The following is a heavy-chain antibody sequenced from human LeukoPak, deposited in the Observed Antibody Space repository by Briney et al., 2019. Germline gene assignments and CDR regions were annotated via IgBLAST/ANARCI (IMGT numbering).Heavy chain of an antibody. CDR1: GVSMTNDR. V-gene: IGHV4-59*01. D-gene: IGHD3-22*01. CDR2: MSDSGQT. J-gene: IGHJ4*02. CDR3: ARITGYFDSGGSYYWGFFDY. Sequence: SETLSPTCSVSGVSMTNDRWTWIRQAPGKGLEWIGYMSDSGQTNYNPSLRSRATVSVDTSKSQCSLRLTSVTSADTAVYYCARITGYFDSGGSYYWGFFDYWGQGSLVTVSS.